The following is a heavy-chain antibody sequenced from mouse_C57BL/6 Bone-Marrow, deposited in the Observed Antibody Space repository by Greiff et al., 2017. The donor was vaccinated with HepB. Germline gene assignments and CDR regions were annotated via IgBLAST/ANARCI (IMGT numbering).Heavy chain of an antibody. Sequence: DVKLQESGGGLVKPGGSLKLSCAASGFTFSDYGMHWVRQAPEKGLEWVAYISSGSSTIYYADTVKGRFTISRDNAKNTLFLQMTSLRSEDTAMYYCARGLGRGDAMDYWGQGTSVTVSS. CDR3: ARGLGRGDAMDY. D-gene: IGHD4-1*01. V-gene: IGHV5-17*01. CDR2: ISSGSSTI. J-gene: IGHJ4*01. CDR1: GFTFSDYG.